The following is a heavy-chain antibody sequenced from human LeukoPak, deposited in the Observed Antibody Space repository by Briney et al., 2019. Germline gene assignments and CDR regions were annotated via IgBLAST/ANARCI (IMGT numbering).Heavy chain of an antibody. Sequence: GGSLRLSCAASGFTFSSYGMHWVRQAPGKGLEWVAVIWYDGSNNNYADSAKGGFTISRDNSKNTLYLQMNSLRVEDTAVYYCAKDPHQRIAVAGYFDYWGQGTLVTVSS. CDR2: IWYDGSNN. CDR1: GFTFSSYG. CDR3: AKDPHQRIAVAGYFDY. D-gene: IGHD6-19*01. V-gene: IGHV3-33*06. J-gene: IGHJ4*02.